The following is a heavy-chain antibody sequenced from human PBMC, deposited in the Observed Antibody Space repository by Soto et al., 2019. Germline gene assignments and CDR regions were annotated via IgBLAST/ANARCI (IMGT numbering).Heavy chain of an antibody. CDR3: ARDSPIGSTCSGYDAIDS. Sequence: GASVKVSCKASGYTFTSYAMHWVRQAPGQRLEWMGWINAGNGNTKYSQKFQGRVTITRDESTSTAYMELSSLRSEDTAVYYCARDSPIGSTCSGYDAIDSWDQGTLVTVSS. J-gene: IGHJ4*02. CDR1: GYTFTSYA. V-gene: IGHV1-3*01. CDR2: INAGNGNT. D-gene: IGHD5-12*01.